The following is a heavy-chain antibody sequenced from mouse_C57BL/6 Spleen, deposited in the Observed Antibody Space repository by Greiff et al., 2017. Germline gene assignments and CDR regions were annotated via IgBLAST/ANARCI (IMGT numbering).Heavy chain of an antibody. J-gene: IGHJ4*01. D-gene: IGHD3-2*02. CDR1: GFTFSSYG. V-gene: IGHV5-6*01. CDR3: ARVPDSSRAMDY. Sequence: EVKVVESGGDLVKPGGSLKLSCAASGFTFSSYGMSWVRQTPDKRLEWVATISSGGSYTYYPDSVKGRFTISRDNAKNTLYLQMSSLKSEDTAMYYCARVPDSSRAMDYWGQGTSVTVSS. CDR2: ISSGGSYT.